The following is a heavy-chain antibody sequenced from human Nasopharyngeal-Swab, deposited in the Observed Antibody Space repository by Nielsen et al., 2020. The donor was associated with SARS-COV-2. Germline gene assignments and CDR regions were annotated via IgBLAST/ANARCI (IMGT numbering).Heavy chain of an antibody. V-gene: IGHV3-48*04. J-gene: IGHJ4*02. CDR2: ISGSSSSM. Sequence: WIRQPPGKGLEWVSYISGSSSSMFYADSVRGRFTISRDNAKNSPYLQMNSLRAEDTAVYYCSRANYYDDYWGQGTLVTVSS. CDR3: SRANYYDDY. D-gene: IGHD3-22*01.